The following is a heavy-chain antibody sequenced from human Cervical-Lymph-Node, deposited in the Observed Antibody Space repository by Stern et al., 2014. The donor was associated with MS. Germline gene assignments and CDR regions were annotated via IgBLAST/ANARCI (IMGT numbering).Heavy chain of an antibody. CDR2: IFPVFGTT. V-gene: IGHV1-69*01. J-gene: IGHJ5*02. CDR3: ALSSETSDRWYSLGYDL. D-gene: IGHD6-13*01. Sequence: VQLLQSGAEVTKPWSSVKVSCKASGGTFSKFPSSWVRQAPGQGLEWMGGIFPVFGTTTYAQECRGRVTITAYVSTSTVYMELSSLRSDDTAVYYCALSSETSDRWYSLGYDLWGQGTLVTVSS. CDR1: GGTFSKFP.